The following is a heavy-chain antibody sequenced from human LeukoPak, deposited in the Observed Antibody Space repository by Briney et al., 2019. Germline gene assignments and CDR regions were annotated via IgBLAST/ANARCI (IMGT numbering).Heavy chain of an antibody. V-gene: IGHV4-59*01. CDR2: IYYSGST. CDR3: AGGPRYYYDSSGPFDY. Sequence: SETLPLTCTVSGGSISSYYWSWIRQPPGKGLEWIGYIYYSGSTNYNPSLKSRVTISVDTSKNQFSLKLSSVTAADTAVYYCAGGPRYYYDSSGPFDYWGQGTLVTVSS. D-gene: IGHD3-22*01. CDR1: GGSISSYY. J-gene: IGHJ4*02.